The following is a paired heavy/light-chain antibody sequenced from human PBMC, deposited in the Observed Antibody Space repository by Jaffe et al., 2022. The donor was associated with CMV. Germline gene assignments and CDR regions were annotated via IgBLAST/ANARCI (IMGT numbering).Heavy chain of an antibody. J-gene: IGHJ4*02. CDR1: GFTFSSYE. D-gene: IGHD6-19*01. CDR3: ARTYTSGWGKELDY. Sequence: EVQLVESGGDLVQPGGSLRLSCAASGFTFSSYEMNWVRQAPGKGLEWVSYISNSATTIYYADSVKGRFTISRDNAKNSLYLQMNSLRAEDTAVYYCARTYTSGWGKELDYWGQGTLVTVSP. V-gene: IGHV3-48*03. CDR2: ISNSATTI.
Light chain of an antibody. Sequence: DIVMTQSPLSLPVTPGEPASISCRSSQSLLHSNGFKYLNWYLQKPGQSPQLLIYLGSNRASGVPDRFSGGGSGTDFTLKISRVEAEDVGVYYCMQALQTPYTFGQGTKLEIK. CDR1: QSLLHSNGFKY. J-gene: IGKJ2*01. CDR2: LGS. V-gene: IGKV2-28*01. CDR3: MQALQTPYT.